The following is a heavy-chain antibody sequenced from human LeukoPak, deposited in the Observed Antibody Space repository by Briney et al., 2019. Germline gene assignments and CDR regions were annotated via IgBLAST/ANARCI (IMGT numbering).Heavy chain of an antibody. Sequence: SSYYWGWIRQAPGKGLEWVSSIGSSSSYIYYADSVKGRFTISRDDAKNSLYLQMNSLRAEDTAVYYCAREGTDIVVVPAAIDYWGQGTLVTVSS. CDR1: SSYY. J-gene: IGHJ4*02. CDR2: IGSSSSYI. CDR3: AREGTDIVVVPAAIDY. D-gene: IGHD2-2*01. V-gene: IGHV3-21*01.